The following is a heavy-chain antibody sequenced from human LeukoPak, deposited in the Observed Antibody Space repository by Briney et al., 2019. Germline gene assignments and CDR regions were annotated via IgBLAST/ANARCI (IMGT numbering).Heavy chain of an antibody. V-gene: IGHV3-74*01. CDR3: ARKYSSGMDV. Sequence: PGGSLRLSCAASGFTFSTFFIHWVRQGPGKGLVWVSRIGSDGSSPSSADSVMGRFTISRDNAKNTLYLQMNSLRAEDTAVYYCARKYSSGMDVWGQGTTVTVSS. CDR1: GFTFSTFF. D-gene: IGHD3-22*01. J-gene: IGHJ6*02. CDR2: IGSDGSSP.